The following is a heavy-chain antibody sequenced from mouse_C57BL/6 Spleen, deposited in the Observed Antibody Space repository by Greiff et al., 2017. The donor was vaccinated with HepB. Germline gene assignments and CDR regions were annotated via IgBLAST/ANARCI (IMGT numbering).Heavy chain of an antibody. CDR1: GYTFTSYW. D-gene: IGHD1-1*02. Sequence: VQLQQPGAELVRPGSSVKLSCKASGYTFTSYWMHWVKQRPIQGLEWIGNIDPSDSETHYNQKFKDKATLTVDKSSSTAYMQLSSLTPEDSAVYYCARAGGWGMDYWGQGTSVTVSS. J-gene: IGHJ4*01. V-gene: IGHV1-52*01. CDR3: ARAGGWGMDY. CDR2: IDPSDSET.